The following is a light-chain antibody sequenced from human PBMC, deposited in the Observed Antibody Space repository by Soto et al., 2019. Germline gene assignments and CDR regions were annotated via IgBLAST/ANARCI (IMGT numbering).Light chain of an antibody. CDR2: DVS. CDR3: SSYTSSSTHV. CDR1: SSDVGAYTF. J-gene: IGLJ1*01. Sequence: QSVLTQPASVSGSPGQSITISCTGTSSDVGAYTFVSWYQQHPDKVHKLMIFDVSRRPSGVSDRFSGSKSGNTASLTISGLQPEDEADYYCSSYTSSSTHVFGSGTKLTVL. V-gene: IGLV2-14*03.